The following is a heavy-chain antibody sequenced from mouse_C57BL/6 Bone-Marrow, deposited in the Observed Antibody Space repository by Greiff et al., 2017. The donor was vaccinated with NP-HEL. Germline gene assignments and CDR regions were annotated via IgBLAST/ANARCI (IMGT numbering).Heavy chain of an antibody. D-gene: IGHD1-1*01. CDR3: ARDCGRVYGGFAY. CDR1: GYTFTSYW. CDR2: IYPGSGST. J-gene: IGHJ3*01. Sequence: VQLQQPGAELVKPGASVKMSCKASGYTFTSYWITWVKQRPGQGLEWIGDIYPGSGSTNYNEKFKSKATLTVDPSSSTAYMQLSSLTSKDSAVYYGARDCGRVYGGFAYWGQGTLVTVSA. V-gene: IGHV1-55*01.